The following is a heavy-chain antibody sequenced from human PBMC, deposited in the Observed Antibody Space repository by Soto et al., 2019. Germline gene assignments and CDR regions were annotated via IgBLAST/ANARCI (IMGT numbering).Heavy chain of an antibody. J-gene: IGHJ4*02. Sequence: QLQLHMSGSGLVKPSQTLSLTCTVSGASITYGAYSWSWIRQTPGKGLEWIGYINHLETTFYNPSLESRLTLSIDRTKNQFSLNLKSMSAADRAVSFCARGGGFDSFDYWGQGILVTVSS. CDR1: GASITYGAYS. D-gene: IGHD3-10*01. CDR3: ARGGGFDSFDY. CDR2: INHLETT. V-gene: IGHV4-30-2*01.